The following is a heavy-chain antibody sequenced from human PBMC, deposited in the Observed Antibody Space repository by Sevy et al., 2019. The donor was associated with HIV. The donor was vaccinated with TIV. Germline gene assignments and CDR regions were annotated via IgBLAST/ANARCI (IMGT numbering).Heavy chain of an antibody. CDR1: GYTFTGYY. V-gene: IGHV1-2*06. Sequence: ASVKVSCKASGYTFTGYYMHWVRQAPGQGLEWMGRLNPNSGGTNYAQKFQGRVTMTRDTSISTAYMELSRLRSDDTAVYYCARDPLRGDLDYFDYWGQGTLVTVSS. D-gene: IGHD5-12*01. J-gene: IGHJ4*02. CDR2: LNPNSGGT. CDR3: ARDPLRGDLDYFDY.